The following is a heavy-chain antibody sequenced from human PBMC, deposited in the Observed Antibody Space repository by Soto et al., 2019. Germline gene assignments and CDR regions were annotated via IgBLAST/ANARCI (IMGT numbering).Heavy chain of an antibody. CDR2: IYYSGST. CDR1: GGSISSGGYY. D-gene: IGHD6-13*01. CDR3: ARGFPIAAAGTSYYGMDV. J-gene: IGHJ6*02. V-gene: IGHV4-31*03. Sequence: SETLSLTCTVSGGSISSGGYYWSWIRQHPGKGLEWIGYIYYSGSTNYNPSLKSRVTISVDTSKNQFSLKLSSVTAADTAVYYCARGFPIAAAGTSYYGMDVWGQGTTVTVSS.